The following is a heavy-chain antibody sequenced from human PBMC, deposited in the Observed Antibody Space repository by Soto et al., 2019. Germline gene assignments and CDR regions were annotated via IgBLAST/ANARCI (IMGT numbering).Heavy chain of an antibody. D-gene: IGHD2-2*01. V-gene: IGHV1-69*01. CDR3: ARDRGEYQLINWFDP. Sequence: QVQLVQSGAEVKKPGSSVQVSCKASGGTFSSYAISWVRQAPGQGLEWMGGIIPIFGTANYAQKFQGRVTINADESTGTAYLELSSLRAEDTAVYYCARDRGEYQLINWFDPWGQGTLVTVSS. J-gene: IGHJ5*02. CDR1: GGTFSSYA. CDR2: IIPIFGTA.